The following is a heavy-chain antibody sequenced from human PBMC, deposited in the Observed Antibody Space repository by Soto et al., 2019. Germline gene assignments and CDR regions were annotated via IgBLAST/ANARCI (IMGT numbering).Heavy chain of an antibody. J-gene: IGHJ4*02. CDR1: GGSISSSSYY. Sequence: SETLSLTCTVSGGSISSSSYYWGWIRQPPGKGLEWIGSIYYSGSTYYNPSLKNRVTISVDTSKNQISLKLSSVTAADTAVYYCATLLGYCSGGSCPDYWGQGTLVT. V-gene: IGHV4-39*01. CDR3: ATLLGYCSGGSCPDY. D-gene: IGHD2-15*01. CDR2: IYYSGST.